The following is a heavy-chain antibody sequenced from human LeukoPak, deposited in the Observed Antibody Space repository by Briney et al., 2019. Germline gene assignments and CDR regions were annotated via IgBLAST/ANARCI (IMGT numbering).Heavy chain of an antibody. CDR1: GFTFSSYW. D-gene: IGHD3-10*01. CDR3: VSVRMTMIRGVISFFDY. CDR2: MKQGGSEK. V-gene: IGHV3-7*01. Sequence: PGGSLRLSCAASGFTFSSYWMSWVRQAPGKGLEWVASMKQGGSEKYCLDSVKGRFTISRDNAKNSLFLQMNSLRAEDTAVYDCVSVRMTMIRGVISFFDYWGQGTLVTVSS. J-gene: IGHJ4*02.